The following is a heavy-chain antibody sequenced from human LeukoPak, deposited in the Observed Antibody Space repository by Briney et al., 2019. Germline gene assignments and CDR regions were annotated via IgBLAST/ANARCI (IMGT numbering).Heavy chain of an antibody. V-gene: IGHV3-30*03. Sequence: GRSLRLSCAASGFTFSSYGMHWVRQAPGKGLEWVAVISYDGSNKYYADSVKGRFTISRDNAKNSLYLQMNSLRAEDTAVYYCAREVRDGYPLYPYWGQGTLVTVSS. D-gene: IGHD5-24*01. CDR1: GFTFSSYG. J-gene: IGHJ4*02. CDR2: ISYDGSNK. CDR3: AREVRDGYPLYPY.